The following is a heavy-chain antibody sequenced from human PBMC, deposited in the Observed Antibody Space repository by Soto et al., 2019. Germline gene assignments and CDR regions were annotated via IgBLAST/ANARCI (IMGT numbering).Heavy chain of an antibody. CDR3: ARESGVAVTYPFDI. CDR2: ISGGGAST. Sequence: GSLRLSCAASGFTFSTYAMSWVRQAPGKGLEWVSAISGGGASTYYADSVKGRFTISRDNSKNTLYLQMISLRAEDTAIYYCARESGVAVTYPFDIWGQGTMVTVSS. CDR1: GFTFSTYA. V-gene: IGHV3-23*01. J-gene: IGHJ3*02. D-gene: IGHD2-15*01.